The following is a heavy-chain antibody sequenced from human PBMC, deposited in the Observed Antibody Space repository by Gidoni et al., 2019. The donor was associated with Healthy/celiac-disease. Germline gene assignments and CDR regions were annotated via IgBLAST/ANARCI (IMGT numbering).Heavy chain of an antibody. CDR1: GGSISSSSYC. Sequence: QLQLQESGPGLVKPSETLSLTCTVSGGSISSSSYCWGWIRQPPGKGLEWIGSIYYSGSTYYHPPLNRLVTISVETSKNQFSLKLSVVTAADTVDYCCARHSHYVVVPARTGFDHWGQGTLVTVSS. CDR2: IYYSGST. CDR3: ARHSHYVVVPARTGFDH. D-gene: IGHD2-2*01. J-gene: IGHJ5*02. V-gene: IGHV4-39*01.